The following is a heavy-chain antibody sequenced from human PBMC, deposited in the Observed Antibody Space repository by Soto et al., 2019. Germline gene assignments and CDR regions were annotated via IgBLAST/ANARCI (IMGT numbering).Heavy chain of an antibody. CDR2: INAGYGNT. D-gene: IGHD5-18*01. J-gene: IGHJ6*02. Sequence: QVQLVQSGAEEKKPGASVKVSCKASGYTFTTYAMHWVRQAPGQRLEWMGWINAGYGNTKYSQKFQGRVTITRDTSESTAYMELSSLRSEDTAVYYCAREGYSYEGMEVWGQGTTVTVSS. CDR3: AREGYSYEGMEV. CDR1: GYTFTTYA. V-gene: IGHV1-3*05.